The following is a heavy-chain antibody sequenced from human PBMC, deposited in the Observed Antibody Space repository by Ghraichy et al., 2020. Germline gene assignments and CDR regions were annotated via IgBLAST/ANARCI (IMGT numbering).Heavy chain of an antibody. Sequence: GESLNISCAASGFTFSSYAMSWVRQAPGKGLDWVSAISGSGGSTYYADSVKGRFTISRDNSKNTLYLQMNSLRAEDTAVYYCAKGHYYDSSGYVPVYYYYGMDVWGQGTTVTVSS. CDR3: AKGHYYDSSGYVPVYYYYGMDV. V-gene: IGHV3-23*01. D-gene: IGHD3-22*01. CDR2: ISGSGGST. J-gene: IGHJ6*02. CDR1: GFTFSSYA.